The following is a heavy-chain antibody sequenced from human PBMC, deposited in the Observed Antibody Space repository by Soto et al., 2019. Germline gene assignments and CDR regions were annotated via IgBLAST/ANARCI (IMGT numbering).Heavy chain of an antibody. CDR3: AKSLTASNFRLDV. V-gene: IGHV3-23*01. CDR2: ISGGGGAK. CDR1: GFTFNSYF. D-gene: IGHD7-27*01. Sequence: GGSLRLSCTASGFTFNSYFMSWVRQAPGEGLEWISAISGGGGAKYYSDSVKGRFTISRDNSNNTPYLQMNSLRADDTAVYYCAKSLTASNFRLDVWGHGTRVTVSS. J-gene: IGHJ6*02.